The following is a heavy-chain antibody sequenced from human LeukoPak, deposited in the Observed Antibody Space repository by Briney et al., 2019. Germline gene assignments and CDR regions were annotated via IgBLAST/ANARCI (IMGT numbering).Heavy chain of an antibody. Sequence: PGGSLRLSCAASGFIFSDYYMSWIRQAPGKWLEWVSYITSSGATIYYADSVKGRFTISRDNAKNSLYLQMNGLRAEDTAVYYCARGASGSYNYGFDYWGQETLVTVSS. CDR1: GFIFSDYY. CDR2: ITSSGATI. V-gene: IGHV3-11*04. J-gene: IGHJ4*02. CDR3: ARGASGSYNYGFDY. D-gene: IGHD1-26*01.